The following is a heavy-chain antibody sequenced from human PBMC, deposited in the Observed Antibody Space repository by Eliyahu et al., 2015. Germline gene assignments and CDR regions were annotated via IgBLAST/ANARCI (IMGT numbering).Heavy chain of an antibody. J-gene: IGHJ6*02. V-gene: IGHV5-51*01. CDR1: GYTXTNYR. CDR2: IFPGDSDA. Sequence: EVRLEQSRAEVKKPGXSLXISCKGSGYTXTNYRXGWVRXMSGKGLEWMGYIFPGDSDARYSPSFQGQVTMSVDRSVNTAYLQWSSLKASDTAMYYCARRGMDVWGQGTTVTVSS. CDR3: ARRGMDV.